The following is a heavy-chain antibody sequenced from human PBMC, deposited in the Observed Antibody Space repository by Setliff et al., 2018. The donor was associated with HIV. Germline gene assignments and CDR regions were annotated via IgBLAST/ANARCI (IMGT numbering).Heavy chain of an antibody. D-gene: IGHD2-15*01. Sequence: GESLRLSCSVSGFIFSSYWMNWVRQTPGKGLEWVAKIKQDGSETSYVDSVKGRFTVSRDNAKNSLYLQMNSLRAEDTATYYCARASAATYCSGGACYLPDYWGQGTLVTVSS. CDR1: GFIFSSYW. V-gene: IGHV3-7*01. J-gene: IGHJ4*02. CDR3: ARASAATYCSGGACYLPDY. CDR2: IKQDGSET.